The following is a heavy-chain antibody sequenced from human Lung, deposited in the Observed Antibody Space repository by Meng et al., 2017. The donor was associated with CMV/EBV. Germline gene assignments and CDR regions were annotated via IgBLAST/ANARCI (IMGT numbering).Heavy chain of an antibody. CDR1: GYTFTGYY. D-gene: IGHD3-22*01. CDR3: ARPYYYDSNGYYSIHVFDS. V-gene: IGHV1-2*02. J-gene: IGHJ3*02. Sequence: ASXXVSXKASGYTFTGYYIHWVRQAPGQGLEWMGWISPNSGGTHFAQKFQGRVTMTRDTSISTAYMELTRLRSDDTAVYYCARPYYYDSNGYYSIHVFDSXGQGXMVTVSS. CDR2: ISPNSGGT.